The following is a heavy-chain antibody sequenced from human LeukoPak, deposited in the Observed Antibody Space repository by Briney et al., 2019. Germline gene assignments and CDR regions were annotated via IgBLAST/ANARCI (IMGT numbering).Heavy chain of an antibody. Sequence: SETLSLTCAVYGGSFSGYYWSWIRQPPGKGLEWIGEINHSGSTNYNPSLKSRVTISVDTSKNQFSLKLSSATAADTAVYYCARIYGYYYYYMDVWGKGTTVTVSS. V-gene: IGHV4-34*01. J-gene: IGHJ6*03. D-gene: IGHD2/OR15-2a*01. CDR3: ARIYGYYYYYMDV. CDR2: INHSGST. CDR1: GGSFSGYY.